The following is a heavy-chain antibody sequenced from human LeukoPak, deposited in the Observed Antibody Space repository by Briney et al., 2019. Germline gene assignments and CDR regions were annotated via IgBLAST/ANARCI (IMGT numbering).Heavy chain of an antibody. CDR3: AKDWGYYDTSGYYFDY. Sequence: GGSLRLSCEASGFSFSCYAMHWVRQAPGKGLEWVAVMSFDGRTQYYVDSVKGRFTISRDNSKNTLYLQMNSLTPADTAVYYCAKDWGYYDTSGYYFDYWGQGTLVTVSS. V-gene: IGHV3-30*18. J-gene: IGHJ4*02. D-gene: IGHD3-22*01. CDR1: GFSFSCYA. CDR2: MSFDGRTQ.